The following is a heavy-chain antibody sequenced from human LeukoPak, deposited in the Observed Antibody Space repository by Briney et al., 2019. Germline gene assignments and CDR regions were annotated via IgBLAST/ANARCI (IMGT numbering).Heavy chain of an antibody. J-gene: IGHJ4*02. CDR2: IYPGDSDT. CDR1: GYSFTSYW. CDR3: ARRAGNSDWYSDY. Sequence: GESLKISCKGSGYSFTSYWIGWARQMPGKGLEWMGIIYPGDSDTRYGPSFQGQVTISADKSTSTAYLQWSSLKASDTAMYYCARRAGNSDWYSDYWGQGTLVTVSS. V-gene: IGHV5-51*01. D-gene: IGHD2/OR15-2a*01.